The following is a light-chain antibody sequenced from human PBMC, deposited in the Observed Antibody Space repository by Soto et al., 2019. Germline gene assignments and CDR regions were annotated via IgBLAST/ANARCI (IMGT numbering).Light chain of an antibody. CDR3: KQYDKWPYT. J-gene: IGKJ2*01. V-gene: IGKV3-15*01. Sequence: EVVLTQSPATLAVSPGERATLSCRTSQSVGDNLAWYQQKPGQAPGLLMYRAFIRPPGLPVRFRGTGSGTEFPLTISGLQSEAVALYYCKQYDKWPYTFGQRTK. CDR1: QSVGDN. CDR2: RAF.